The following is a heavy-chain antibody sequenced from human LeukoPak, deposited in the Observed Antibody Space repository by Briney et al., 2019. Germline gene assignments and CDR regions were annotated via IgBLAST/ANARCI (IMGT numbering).Heavy chain of an antibody. CDR2: IYYGGST. J-gene: IGHJ5*02. CDR3: ARETKLRDWFDP. Sequence: SETLSLTCTVSGDSISNYYWSWIRQPPGKGLEWIGYIYYGGSTNFNPSLKSRVTMSVDTSKNQFSLKLTSVTAADTAVYYCARETKLRDWFDPWGQGTLVTVSS. CDR1: GDSISNYY. V-gene: IGHV4-59*01. D-gene: IGHD1-7*01.